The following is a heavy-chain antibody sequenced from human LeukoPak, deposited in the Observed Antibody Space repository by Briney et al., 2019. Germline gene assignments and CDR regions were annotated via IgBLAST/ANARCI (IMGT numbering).Heavy chain of an antibody. V-gene: IGHV4-38-2*01. CDR3: ARTSTTLT. J-gene: IGHJ4*02. D-gene: IGHD4-11*01. CDR2: ISQYGTT. Sequence: PSETLSLTCDVFGYSITSGYYWGWIRQPPGKGLEWIGSISQYGTTSYDPSLKSRVIMSVDTSKNQFSLKLTSVTAADTAVYYCARTSTTLTWGQGILVTVSS. CDR1: GYSITSGYY.